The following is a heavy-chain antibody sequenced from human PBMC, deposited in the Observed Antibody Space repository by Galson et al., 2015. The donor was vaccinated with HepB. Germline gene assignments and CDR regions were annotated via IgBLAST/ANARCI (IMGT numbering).Heavy chain of an antibody. CDR3: AKDRLNHHAYCSGGSCEHTGPYFDY. CDR2: ISWDGGST. V-gene: IGHV3-43D*04. Sequence: SLRLSCAASGFTFDDYAMHWVRQAPGKGLEWVSLISWDGGSTYYADSVKGRFTISRDNSKNSLYLQMNSLRAEDTALYYCAKDRLNHHAYCSGGSCEHTGPYFDYWGQGTLVTVSS. J-gene: IGHJ4*02. D-gene: IGHD2-15*01. CDR1: GFTFDDYA.